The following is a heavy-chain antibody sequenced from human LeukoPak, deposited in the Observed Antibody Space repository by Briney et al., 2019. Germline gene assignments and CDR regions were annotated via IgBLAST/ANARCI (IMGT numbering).Heavy chain of an antibody. V-gene: IGHV3-11*04. D-gene: IGHD2-8*01. CDR3: ARNKMVEPYYFDY. Sequence: GGSLRLSCAASGFTFSDYYMSWIRQAPGKGLEWVSYISSSGSTIYYADSVKGRFTISRDNAKNSLYLQMNSLRAEDTAVYYCARNKMVEPYYFDYWGQGTLVTVSS. J-gene: IGHJ4*02. CDR1: GFTFSDYY. CDR2: ISSSGSTI.